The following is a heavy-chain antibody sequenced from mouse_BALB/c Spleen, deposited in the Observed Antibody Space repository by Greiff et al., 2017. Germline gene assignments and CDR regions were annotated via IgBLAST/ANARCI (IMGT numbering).Heavy chain of an antibody. V-gene: IGHV1-82*01. J-gene: IGHJ2*01. CDR3: ARGRFEYYFDY. CDR1: GYAFSSSW. Sequence: QVQLQQSGPELVKPGASVKISCKASGYAFSSSWMNWVKQRPGQALEWIGRIYPGDGDTNYNGKFKGKATLTADKSSSTAYMQLSSLTSVDSAVYFCARGRFEYYFDYWGQGTTLTVSS. CDR2: IYPGDGDT.